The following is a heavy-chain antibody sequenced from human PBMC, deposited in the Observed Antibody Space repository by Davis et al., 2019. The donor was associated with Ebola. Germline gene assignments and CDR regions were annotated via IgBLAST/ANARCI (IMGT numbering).Heavy chain of an antibody. CDR3: ARVRIAAAGTWGWFDP. CDR2: IIPIFGTA. Sequence: SVKVSCKASGGTFSSYAISWVRQAPGQGLEWMGGIIPIFGTANYAQKFQGRVTITADESTSTAYMELRSLRSDDTAVYYCARVRIAAAGTWGWFDPWGQGTLVTVSS. CDR1: GGTFSSYA. J-gene: IGHJ5*02. D-gene: IGHD6-13*01. V-gene: IGHV1-69*13.